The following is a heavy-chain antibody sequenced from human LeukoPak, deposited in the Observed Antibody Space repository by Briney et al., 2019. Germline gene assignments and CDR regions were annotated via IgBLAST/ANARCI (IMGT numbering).Heavy chain of an antibody. D-gene: IGHD4-17*01. Sequence: SETLSLTCTVSGGSISSGGYYWSWIRQPPGKGLEWIGYVYYSGSTNYNPSLKSRVAISVDTSKNQFSLKLSSVTAADTAVYYCAKDNYGDYGLGVLGPWGQGTLVTVSS. CDR3: AKDNYGDYGLGVLGP. CDR1: GGSISSGGYY. J-gene: IGHJ5*02. V-gene: IGHV4-61*08. CDR2: VYYSGST.